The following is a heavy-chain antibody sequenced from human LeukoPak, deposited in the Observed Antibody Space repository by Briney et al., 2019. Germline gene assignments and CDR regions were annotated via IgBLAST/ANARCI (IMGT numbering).Heavy chain of an antibody. J-gene: IGHJ4*02. CDR2: IYYSGST. CDR3: ASSIFGVVIIGWPY. V-gene: IGHV4-39*07. D-gene: IGHD3-3*01. CDR1: GGSISSSSYY. Sequence: SEALSLTCTVSGGSISSSSYYWGWIRQPPGKGLEWIGSIYYSGSTYYNPSLKSRVTISVDTSKNQFSLKLSSVTAADTAVYYCASSIFGVVIIGWPYWGQGTLVTVSS.